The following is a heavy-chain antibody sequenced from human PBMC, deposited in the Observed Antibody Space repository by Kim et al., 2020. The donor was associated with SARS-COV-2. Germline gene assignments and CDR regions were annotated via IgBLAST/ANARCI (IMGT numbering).Heavy chain of an antibody. CDR2: ISSSGGTI. Sequence: GGSLRLSCAASGFTFSDHYMSWIRQAPGKGLEWVSYISSSGGTIFYADSVKGRFTISRDNAKKSLYLQMNSLRAEDTAVYFCASPWPEYRRDYWGQGTLVTVSS. D-gene: IGHD2-2*01. CDR1: GFTFSDHY. J-gene: IGHJ4*02. CDR3: ASPWPEYRRDY. V-gene: IGHV3-11*01.